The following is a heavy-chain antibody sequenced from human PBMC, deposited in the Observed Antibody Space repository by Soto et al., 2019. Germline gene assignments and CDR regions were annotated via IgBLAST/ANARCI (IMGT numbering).Heavy chain of an antibody. CDR1: GFTFSSYS. Sequence: GGSLRLSCAASGFTFSSYSMNWVRQAPGKGLEWVSSISSSGSYIYYADSVKGRFTISRDNAKNSLYLQMNSLRAEDTAVYYSARAIFPHYGWGIKNTYFTSGAQGPLVPASP. V-gene: IGHV3-21*01. J-gene: IGHJ4*02. D-gene: IGHD3-10*01. CDR2: ISSSGSYI. CDR3: ARAIFPHYGWGIKNTYFTS.